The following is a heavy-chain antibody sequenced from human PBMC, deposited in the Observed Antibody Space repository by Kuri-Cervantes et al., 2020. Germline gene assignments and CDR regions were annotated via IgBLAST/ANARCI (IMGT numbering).Heavy chain of an antibody. Sequence: GESLKISCAASGFTFSSYVMYWVRQAPGRGLEWVSDIHGGGDAFYADSVRGRFTISRDNSKNTLYLQMNSLRAEDTAVYYCAKTDHKLGTGTRLRLDAFDIWGQGTMVTVSS. D-gene: IGHD1-7*01. J-gene: IGHJ3*02. CDR3: AKTDHKLGTGTRLRLDAFDI. V-gene: IGHV3-23*01. CDR2: IHGGGDA. CDR1: GFTFSSYV.